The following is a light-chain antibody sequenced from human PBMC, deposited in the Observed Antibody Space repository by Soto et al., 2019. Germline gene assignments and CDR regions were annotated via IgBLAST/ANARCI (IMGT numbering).Light chain of an antibody. CDR3: SSYAGSPKRV. CDR1: SRDVGGYNY. V-gene: IGLV2-8*01. Sequence: LTQPPSASGAPGQSVTISCTGTSRDVGGYNYVSWYQQHPGKAPKLMIYEVSKRPSGVPDRFSGSKSGNTASLTVSGLQAEDEADYYCSSYAGSPKRVFGTGTKVTVL. CDR2: EVS. J-gene: IGLJ1*01.